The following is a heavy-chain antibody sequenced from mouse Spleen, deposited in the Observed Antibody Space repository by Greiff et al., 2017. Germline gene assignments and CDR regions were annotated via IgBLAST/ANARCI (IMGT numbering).Heavy chain of an antibody. J-gene: IGHJ4*01. V-gene: IGHV1-80*01. Sequence: QVQLQQSGAELVKPGASVKISCKASGYAFSSYWMNWVKQRPGKGLEWIGQIYPGDGDTNYNGKFKGKATLTADKSSSTAYMQLSSLTSEDSAVYFCARGNYSPYYAMDYWGQGTSVTVSS. CDR2: IYPGDGDT. CDR3: ARGNYSPYYAMDY. D-gene: IGHD2-1*01. CDR1: GYAFSSYW.